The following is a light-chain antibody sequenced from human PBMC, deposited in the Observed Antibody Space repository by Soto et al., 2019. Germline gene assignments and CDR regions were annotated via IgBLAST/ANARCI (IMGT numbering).Light chain of an antibody. CDR1: QDISSW. J-gene: IGKJ4*01. CDR2: AAS. Sequence: IQMTQSPSSVSASVGDTVTITCRASQDISSWVDWYQQKPGKAPKLLISAASSLQSGVPTRFSGSGSGTDFTLIISGLQPEDFATYFCQQGDSFPFTFGGGTKVEIK. CDR3: QQGDSFPFT. V-gene: IGKV1-12*01.